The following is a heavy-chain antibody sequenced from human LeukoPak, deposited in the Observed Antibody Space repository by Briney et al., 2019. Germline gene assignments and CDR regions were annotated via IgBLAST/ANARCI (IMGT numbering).Heavy chain of an antibody. J-gene: IGHJ5*02. CDR1: GVSISSYY. CDR2: IYYSGST. Sequence: SETLSLTCTVSGVSISSYYWSWIRKPPGKGLALIGYIYYSGSTNYNPSLKSRVTISVDTSKNQFSLKLNSVTAADTAVYYCARHYGPWGQGTLVTVSS. D-gene: IGHD3-10*01. V-gene: IGHV4-59*08. CDR3: ARHYGP.